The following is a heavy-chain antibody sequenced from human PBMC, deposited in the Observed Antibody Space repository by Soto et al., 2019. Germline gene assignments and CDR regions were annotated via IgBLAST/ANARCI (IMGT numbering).Heavy chain of an antibody. CDR3: ARDHSSSSWYPNWFDP. D-gene: IGHD6-13*01. Sequence: ASVKVSCKASEYTFTSYAMHWVRQAPGQRLEWMGWINAGNGNTKYSQKFQGRVTINRDTSASTAYMELSSLRSEDTAVYYCARDHSSSSWYPNWFDPWGQGTLVTVSS. V-gene: IGHV1-3*01. CDR1: EYTFTSYA. J-gene: IGHJ5*02. CDR2: INAGNGNT.